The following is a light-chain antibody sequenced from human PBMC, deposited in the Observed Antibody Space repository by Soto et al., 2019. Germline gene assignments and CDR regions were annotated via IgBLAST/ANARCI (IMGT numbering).Light chain of an antibody. J-gene: IGLJ2*01. CDR1: SSDVGYYNY. CDR2: EVN. Sequence: QSALTQPPSASGSPGQSVTISCTGTSSDVGYYNYVSWYQQHPGKAPKLINYEVNKRPSGVPDRFSGSKSGNTASLTVSGLQAEDEAEYYCTSYAVGINVVFGGGTQVTVL. V-gene: IGLV2-8*01. CDR3: TSYAVGINVV.